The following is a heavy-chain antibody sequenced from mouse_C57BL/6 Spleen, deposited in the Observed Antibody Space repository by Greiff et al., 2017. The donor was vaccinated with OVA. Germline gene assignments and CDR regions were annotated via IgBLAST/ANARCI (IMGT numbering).Heavy chain of an antibody. V-gene: IGHV1-80*01. D-gene: IGHD3-2*02. CDR2: IYPGDGDT. J-gene: IGHJ3*01. Sequence: QVQLKESGAELVKPGASVKISCKASGYAFSSYWMNWVKQRPGKGLEWIGQIYPGDGDTNYNGKFKGKATLTADKSSSTAYMQLSSLTSEDSAVYFCARRTAQATIAYWGQGTLVTVSA. CDR1: GYAFSSYW. CDR3: ARRTAQATIAY.